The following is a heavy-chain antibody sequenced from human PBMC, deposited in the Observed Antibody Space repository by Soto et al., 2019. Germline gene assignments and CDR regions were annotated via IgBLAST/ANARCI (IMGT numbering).Heavy chain of an antibody. CDR2: ISAYNGNT. CDR1: GYTFTSYG. Sequence: ASVKVSCKASGYTFTSYGISWVRQAPGQGLEWMGWISAYNGNTNYAQKLQGRVTMTTDTSTSTAYMELRSLRSDDTAVYYCARDHLVVPAATDFDPWGQGTLVTVSS. D-gene: IGHD2-2*01. V-gene: IGHV1-18*01. CDR3: ARDHLVVPAATDFDP. J-gene: IGHJ5*02.